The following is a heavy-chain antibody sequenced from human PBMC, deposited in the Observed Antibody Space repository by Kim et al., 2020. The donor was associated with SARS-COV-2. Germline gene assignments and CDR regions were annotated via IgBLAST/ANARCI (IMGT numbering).Heavy chain of an antibody. CDR3: ARELSMVRGVIPYYYYGMDV. Sequence: ASVKVSCKASGYTFTSYYMHWVRQAPGQGLEWMGIINPSGGSTSHAQKFQGRVTMTRDTSTSTVYMELSSLRSEDTAVYYCARELSMVRGVIPYYYYGMDVWGQGTTVTVSS. D-gene: IGHD3-10*01. J-gene: IGHJ6*02. CDR1: GYTFTSYY. CDR2: INPSGGST. V-gene: IGHV1-46*01.